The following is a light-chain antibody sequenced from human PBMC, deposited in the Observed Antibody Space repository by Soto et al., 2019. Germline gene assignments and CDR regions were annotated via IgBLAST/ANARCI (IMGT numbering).Light chain of an antibody. V-gene: IGLV2-8*01. CDR3: SSYAGSRYV. J-gene: IGLJ1*01. CDR2: EVT. CDR1: SSDVGGYNY. Sequence: QSVLTQPPSASGSPGQSVTISCTGTSSDVGGYNYVSWYQQHPGKAPKLMIYEVTKRPSGVPDRFSGSKSGNTASLTVSGLQAEDEADYYCSSYAGSRYVVGTGTKLTVL.